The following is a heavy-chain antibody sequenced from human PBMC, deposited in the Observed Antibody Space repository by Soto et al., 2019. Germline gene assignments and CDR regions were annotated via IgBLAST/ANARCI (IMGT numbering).Heavy chain of an antibody. J-gene: IGHJ6*03. CDR1: GGSISSYY. D-gene: IGHD4-17*01. Sequence: SETLSLTCTVSGGSISSYYWSWIRQPPGKGLEWIGYTYYSGSTNYNPSLKSRVTISVDTSKNQFSLKLSSVTAADTAVYYCARANGDYDYYYYYMDVWGKGTTVTVSS. CDR3: ARANGDYDYYYYYMDV. V-gene: IGHV4-59*01. CDR2: TYYSGST.